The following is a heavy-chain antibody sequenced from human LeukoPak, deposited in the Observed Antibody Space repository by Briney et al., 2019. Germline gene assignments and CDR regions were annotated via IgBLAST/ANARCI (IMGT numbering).Heavy chain of an antibody. J-gene: IGHJ4*02. CDR1: GISLSNYG. D-gene: IGHD3-10*01. CDR3: AKDSGRILWFGDIDY. Sequence: GGSLRLSCAVSGISLSNYGMSWVRQAPGKGLEWVAGISGSGGGTNYADSVKGRFTISRDNSKNTLYLQMNSLRAEDTAVYYCAKDSGRILWFGDIDYWGQGTLVTVSS. V-gene: IGHV3-23*01. CDR2: ISGSGGGT.